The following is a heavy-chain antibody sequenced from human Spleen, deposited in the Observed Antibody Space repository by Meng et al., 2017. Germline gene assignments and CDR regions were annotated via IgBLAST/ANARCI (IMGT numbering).Heavy chain of an antibody. J-gene: IGHJ4*02. Sequence: QVQLVQSGAEVRMPGASVKLSCKASGYTFTGYYLHWVRQAPGQGLEWMGRINTNSGGTNYAQKFQGRVTMTWDTSISTAYIELSSLTFEDTAVYFCAGGRGNQPLFDFWGQGTLVTVSS. D-gene: IGHD1-14*01. CDR3: AGGRGNQPLFDF. CDR2: INTNSGGT. V-gene: IGHV1-2*06. CDR1: GYTFTGYY.